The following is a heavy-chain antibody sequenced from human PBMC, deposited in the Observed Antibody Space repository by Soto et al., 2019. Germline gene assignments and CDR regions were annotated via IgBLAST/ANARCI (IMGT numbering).Heavy chain of an antibody. CDR3: AKGGHIVVVPAAMTTDDLRMDV. V-gene: IGHV3-23*01. Sequence: PGGSLRLSCAASGFTFSSYAMSWVRQAPGKGLEWVSAISGSGGSTYYADSVKGRFTISRDNSKNTLYLQMNSLRAEDTAVYYCAKGGHIVVVPAAMTTDDLRMDVWGQGTTVTVSS. CDR1: GFTFSSYA. J-gene: IGHJ6*02. D-gene: IGHD2-2*01. CDR2: ISGSGGST.